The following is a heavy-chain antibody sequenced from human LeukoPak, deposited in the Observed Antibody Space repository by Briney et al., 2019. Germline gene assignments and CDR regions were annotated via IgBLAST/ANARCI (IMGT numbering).Heavy chain of an antibody. CDR1: GFTVSSNY. CDR2: IYSGGST. CDR3: ARGRRSGWYVYFDY. Sequence: GGSLRLSCAASGFTVSSNYMSWVRQAPGKGLEWVSVIYSGGSTYYADSVKGRFTISRDNFKNTLYLQMNSLRAEDTAVYYCARGRRSGWYVYFDYWGQGTLVTVSS. J-gene: IGHJ4*02. D-gene: IGHD6-19*01. V-gene: IGHV3-66*02.